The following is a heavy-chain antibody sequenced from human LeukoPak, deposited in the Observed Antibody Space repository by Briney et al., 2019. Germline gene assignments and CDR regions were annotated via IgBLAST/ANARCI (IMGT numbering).Heavy chain of an antibody. CDR1: GGSFSGYY. CDR3: AERATDIGSTLDDAFDI. Sequence: PSETLSLTCAVYGGSFSGYYWSWIRQPPGKGLEWIGEINHSGSTNYNPSLKSRVTISVDTSKNQFSLKLSSVTAADTAVYYCAERATDIGSTLDDAFDIWGQGTLVTVSS. J-gene: IGHJ3*02. V-gene: IGHV4-34*01. CDR2: INHSGST. D-gene: IGHD5-24*01.